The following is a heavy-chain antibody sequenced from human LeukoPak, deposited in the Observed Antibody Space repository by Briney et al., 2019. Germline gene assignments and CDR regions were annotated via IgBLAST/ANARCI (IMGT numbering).Heavy chain of an antibody. J-gene: IGHJ6*02. CDR2: IYYSGST. CDR3: AREVRYYDILTGYYYYYGMDV. Sequence: PSETLSLTCTVSGGSISSYYWSWIRQPPGKGLEWIGYIYYSGSTNYNPSLKSRVTISVDTSKNQFSLKLSSVTAADTAVYYCAREVRYYDILTGYYYYYGMDVWGQGTTVTVSS. CDR1: GGSISSYY. V-gene: IGHV4-59*01. D-gene: IGHD3-9*01.